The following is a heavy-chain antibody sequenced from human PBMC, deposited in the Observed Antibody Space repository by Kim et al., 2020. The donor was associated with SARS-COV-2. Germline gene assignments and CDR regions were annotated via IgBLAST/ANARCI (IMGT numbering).Heavy chain of an antibody. Sequence: GGSLRLSCAASGFTFSDYYMTWIRQAPGKGLEWLSYISSSGTYIVYADSVKGRFSISRDNAKNSLYLQMNSLRAEDTAVYYCARVSSGSSSWDWVDPWG. CDR3: ARVSSGSSSWDWVDP. D-gene: IGHD6-13*01. J-gene: IGHJ5*02. V-gene: IGHV3-11*05. CDR2: ISSSGTYI. CDR1: GFTFSDYY.